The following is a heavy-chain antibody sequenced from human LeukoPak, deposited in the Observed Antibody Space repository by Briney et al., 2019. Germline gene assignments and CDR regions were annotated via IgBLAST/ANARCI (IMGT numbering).Heavy chain of an antibody. V-gene: IGHV1-2*02. CDR1: GYTFSAYY. D-gene: IGHD5-12*01. J-gene: IGHJ4*02. Sequence: GASVKLSCKASGYTFSAYYMHWVRQAPGQGLEWMGWINPNSGGTNYAQKFQGRVTMTRDTSISTAYMDLSRLRSDDTAVYYCARGGGNDEFDYWGQGTLVTVSS. CDR2: INPNSGGT. CDR3: ARGGGNDEFDY.